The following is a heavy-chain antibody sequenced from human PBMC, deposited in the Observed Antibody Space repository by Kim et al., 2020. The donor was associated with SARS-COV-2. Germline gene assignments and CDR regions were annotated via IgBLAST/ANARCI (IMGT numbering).Heavy chain of an antibody. J-gene: IGHJ5*02. CDR1: GYSFTSYW. V-gene: IGHV5-51*01. CDR3: ARRVYSTRPVQDNWFDP. Sequence: GESLKISCKGSGYSFTSYWIGWVRQMPGKGLEWMGIIYPGDSDTRYSPSFQGQVTISADKSISTAYLQWSSLKASDTAMYYCARRVYSTRPVQDNWFDPWGQGTLVTVSS. D-gene: IGHD6-13*01. CDR2: IYPGDSDT.